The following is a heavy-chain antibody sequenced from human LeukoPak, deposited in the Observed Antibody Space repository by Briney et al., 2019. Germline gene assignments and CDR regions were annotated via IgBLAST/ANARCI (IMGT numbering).Heavy chain of an antibody. V-gene: IGHV3-48*03. CDR1: GFTFSTYE. J-gene: IGHJ6*03. Sequence: GGSLRLSCAASGFTFSTYEMNWVRQAPGKGLEWVSYISSSGSTIYYADSVKGRFTISRDNAKNSMYLQMNSLRAEDTAVYYCAKQVGRAWLRSEYYYYYMDVWGKGTTVTISS. CDR3: AKQVGRAWLRSEYYYYYMDV. CDR2: ISSSGSTI. D-gene: IGHD5-12*01.